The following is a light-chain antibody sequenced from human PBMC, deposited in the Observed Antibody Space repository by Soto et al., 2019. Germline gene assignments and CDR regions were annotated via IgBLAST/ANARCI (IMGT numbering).Light chain of an antibody. CDR2: GAS. CDR1: QSVSSN. J-gene: IGKJ2*01. V-gene: IGKV3-15*01. Sequence: EVVMTQSPATLSVSPGERATLSCRASQSVSSNLAWYQQRPGQAPRLLIYGASTRATGIPARFSGSGSGTECTLTISSLQSEDFAVYYCQQYNNRPYTFGQGTKLEIK. CDR3: QQYNNRPYT.